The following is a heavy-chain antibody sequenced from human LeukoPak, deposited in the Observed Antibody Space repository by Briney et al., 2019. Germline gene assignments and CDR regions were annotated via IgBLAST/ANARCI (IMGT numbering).Heavy chain of an antibody. CDR3: AREVEEYCSGGSCYGAHY. CDR1: GGTFSSYA. CDR2: IIPSFGTA. V-gene: IGHV1-69*01. D-gene: IGHD2-15*01. Sequence: GSSVKVSCKASGGTFSSYAISWVRQAPGQGLEWMGGIIPSFGTANYAKKFQGRVTITADESTSTAYMERSSLRSEDTAVYYCAREVEEYCSGGSCYGAHYWGQGTLVTVSS. J-gene: IGHJ4*02.